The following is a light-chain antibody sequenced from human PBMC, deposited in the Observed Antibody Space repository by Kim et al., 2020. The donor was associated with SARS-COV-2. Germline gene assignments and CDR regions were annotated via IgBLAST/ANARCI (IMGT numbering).Light chain of an antibody. V-gene: IGLV4-69*01. CDR2: LNSDGSH. J-gene: IGLJ3*02. Sequence: QLVLTQSPSASASLGASVKLTCTLSSGHSSYAIASHQQQPEKGPRYLMKLNSDGSHSKGDGIPDRFSGSSSGAERYLTISSLQSEDEADYYCQTWGTGVVFGGGTQLTVL. CDR1: SGHSSYA. CDR3: QTWGTGVV.